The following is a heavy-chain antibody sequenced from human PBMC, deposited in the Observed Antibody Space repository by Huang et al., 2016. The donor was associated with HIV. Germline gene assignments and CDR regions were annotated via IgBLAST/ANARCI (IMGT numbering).Heavy chain of an antibody. CDR1: GFTFSSYA. D-gene: IGHD6-13*01. Sequence: EVQLLESGGGLVQPGGSLRLSCAASGFTFSSYAMSGVRQAPGKGLEGVSSITGRGSSSYYADSVKGRFTISRDNTKNTLYLKMNSLRAEDTAIYYCAKADSGAAAGSLVDYWGQGTLVTVSS. J-gene: IGHJ4*02. CDR2: ITGRGSSS. CDR3: AKADSGAAAGSLVDY. V-gene: IGHV3-23*01.